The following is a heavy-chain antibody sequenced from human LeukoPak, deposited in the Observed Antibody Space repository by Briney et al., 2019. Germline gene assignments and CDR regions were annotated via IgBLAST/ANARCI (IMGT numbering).Heavy chain of an antibody. V-gene: IGHV4-31*11. CDR2: IYYSGST. J-gene: IGHJ3*02. CDR3: ARSYDDSSGYYWDAFDI. Sequence: SETLTLTCAVYGGSFSGYYWSWIRQHPGKGLEWIGYIYYSGSTYYNPSLKSRVTISVDTSKNQFSLKLSSVTAADTAVYYCARSYDDSSGYYWDAFDIWGQGTMVTVSS. CDR1: GGSFSGYY. D-gene: IGHD3-22*01.